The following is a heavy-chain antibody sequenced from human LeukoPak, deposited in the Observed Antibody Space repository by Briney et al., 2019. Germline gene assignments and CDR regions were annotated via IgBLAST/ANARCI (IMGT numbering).Heavy chain of an antibody. D-gene: IGHD3-10*01. V-gene: IGHV1-18*04. CDR3: ARGGEEGDYYGFVY. CDR1: GYTFTNYC. Sequence: GASVKVSCKASGYTFTNYCISWVRQAPGQGREWMGWISAYNGNTNYAQKVQGRVTMTTDTSTSTAHMELRSLRSGDTAVYYCARGGEEGDYYGFVYWGQGTLVTVSS. CDR2: ISAYNGNT. J-gene: IGHJ4*02.